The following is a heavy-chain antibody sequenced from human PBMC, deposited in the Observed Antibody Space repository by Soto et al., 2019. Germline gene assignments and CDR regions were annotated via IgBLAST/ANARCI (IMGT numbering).Heavy chain of an antibody. V-gene: IGHV3-23*01. CDR3: AKDGGVPAAILGYSYYGMDV. D-gene: IGHD2-2*02. CDR2: ISGSGGST. Sequence: GGSLRLSCASSVFTFSSYAMSCVRHSPGKWLEWVSAISGSGGSTYYADSVKGRFTISRDNSKNTLYLQMNSLRAEDTAVYYCAKDGGVPAAILGYSYYGMDVWGQGTTVTVSS. CDR1: VFTFSSYA. J-gene: IGHJ6*02.